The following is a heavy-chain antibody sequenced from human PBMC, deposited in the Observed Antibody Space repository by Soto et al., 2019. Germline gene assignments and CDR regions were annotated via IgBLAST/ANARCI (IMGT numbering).Heavy chain of an antibody. CDR3: AKPAYYDILTAYTG. CDR2: ISGSGGST. J-gene: IGHJ4*02. CDR1: GFTFSNYA. V-gene: IGHV3-23*01. D-gene: IGHD3-9*01. Sequence: GGSLRLSCAASGFTFSNYAMNWVRQAPGKGLEWVSGISGSGGSTYYADSVKGRFTISRDNSKNTLFLQMNSLRAEDTALYYCAKPAYYDILTAYTGWGQGTLVTVSS.